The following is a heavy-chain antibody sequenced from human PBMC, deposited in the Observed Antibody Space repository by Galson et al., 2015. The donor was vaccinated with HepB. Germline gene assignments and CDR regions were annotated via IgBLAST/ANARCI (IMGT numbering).Heavy chain of an antibody. V-gene: IGHV3-23*01. D-gene: IGHD3-9*01. CDR1: GFTFSSYA. Sequence: SLRLSCAASGFTFSSYAMSWVRQAPGKGLEWVAAISGSGGSTYYADSVKGRFTITRDKSKNTLYLQMNSLRAEDTAVYYCAKDLRYDILTGYQKSATYGMDVWGQGTTVTVSS. J-gene: IGHJ6*02. CDR3: AKDLRYDILTGYQKSATYGMDV. CDR2: ISGSGGST.